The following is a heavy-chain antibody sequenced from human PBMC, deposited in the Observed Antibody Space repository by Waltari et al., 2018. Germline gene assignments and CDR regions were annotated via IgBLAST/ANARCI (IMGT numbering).Heavy chain of an antibody. D-gene: IGHD4-17*01. CDR3: ATLDYGGESPH. V-gene: IGHV1-2*02. CDR2: SNPNSAGT. J-gene: IGHJ1*01. CDR1: GYTFTGYY. Sequence: QVQLVQSGAEVKKPGASVKVSCKASGYTFTGYYMHWVRQAPGQGRELMRWSNPNSAGTNYAQKFEGRVTMTRDTSISTSDMELSRLRSDDTAVYYCATLDYGGESPHWGQGTLVTVSS.